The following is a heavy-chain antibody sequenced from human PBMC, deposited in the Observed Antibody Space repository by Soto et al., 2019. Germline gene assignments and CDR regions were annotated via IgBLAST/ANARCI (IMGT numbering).Heavy chain of an antibody. J-gene: IGHJ4*02. D-gene: IGHD2-8*02. CDR3: ASDKITGPFDY. Sequence: QVQLQQWGAGLLKPSETLSLTCAVYGGSFSGYYWTWIRQPPGTGLEWIGEINHGGSTNYNPSLKRRVTTSVDTSKNQFSLKLTSVTAADTAVYYCASDKITGPFDYWGQGTLVTVSS. CDR1: GGSFSGYY. CDR2: INHGGST. V-gene: IGHV4-34*01.